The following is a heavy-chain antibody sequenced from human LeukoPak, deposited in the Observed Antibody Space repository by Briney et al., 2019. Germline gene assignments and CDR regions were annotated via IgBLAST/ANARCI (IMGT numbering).Heavy chain of an antibody. CDR3: ARRAAMDDWYFDL. CDR1: GGTFSSYA. Sequence: SVKVSCKASGGTFSSYAISWVRQAPGQGLEWMGGIIPIFGTANYAQKFQGRVTITADESTSTAYMELSSLRPEDTAVYYCARRAAMDDWYFDLWGRGTLVTVSS. J-gene: IGHJ2*01. CDR2: IIPIFGTA. V-gene: IGHV1-69*01. D-gene: IGHD5-18*01.